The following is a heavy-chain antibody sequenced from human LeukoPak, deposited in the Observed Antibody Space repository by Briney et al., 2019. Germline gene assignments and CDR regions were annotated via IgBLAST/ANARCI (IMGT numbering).Heavy chain of an antibody. CDR3: ARSTNDYSIPFDY. CDR2: IYYSGST. CDR1: GGSISSGDYY. D-gene: IGHD4-11*01. J-gene: IGHJ4*02. Sequence: SSQTLSLTCTVSGGSISSGDYYWSWIRQPPGKGLEWVGYIYYSGSTYYNPSLKSRVTISVDTSKNQFSLKLSSVTAADTAVYYCARSTNDYSIPFDYWGQGTLVTVSS. V-gene: IGHV4-30-4*08.